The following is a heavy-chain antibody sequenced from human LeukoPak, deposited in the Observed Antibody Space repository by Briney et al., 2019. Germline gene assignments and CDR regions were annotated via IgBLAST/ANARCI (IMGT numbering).Heavy chain of an antibody. V-gene: IGHV3-43*01. D-gene: IGHD3-10*01. CDR3: AKDPGVGDYFDH. CDR2: ISWHGETI. CDR1: GFSFDDFT. Sequence: GGSLRLSCAASGFSFDDFTMHWVRQGPGKGLERVSSISWHGETISYGDSVKGRFSVSRDNNKNSLYLQMDSLKTEDTAVYFCAKDPGVGDYFDHWGQGTLVTVSS. J-gene: IGHJ4*02.